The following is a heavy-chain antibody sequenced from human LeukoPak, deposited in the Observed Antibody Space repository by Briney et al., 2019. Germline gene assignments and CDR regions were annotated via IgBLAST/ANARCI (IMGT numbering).Heavy chain of an antibody. J-gene: IGHJ4*02. CDR2: ISAYNGNT. CDR1: GYTFTSYA. CDR3: ARDSITMVRGVIGY. V-gene: IGHV1-18*01. Sequence: ASVKVSCKASGYTFTSYAMNWVRQAPGQGLEWMGWISAYNGNTNYAQKLQGRVTMTTDTSTSTTYMELRSLRSDDTAVYYCARDSITMVRGVIGYWGQGTLVTVSS. D-gene: IGHD3-10*01.